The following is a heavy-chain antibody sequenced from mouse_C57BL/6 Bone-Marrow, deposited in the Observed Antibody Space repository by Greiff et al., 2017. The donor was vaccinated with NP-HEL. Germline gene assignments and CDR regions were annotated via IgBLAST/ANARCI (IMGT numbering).Heavy chain of an antibody. CDR1: GYTFTSYG. J-gene: IGHJ4*01. D-gene: IGHD1-1*01. Sequence: VQGVESGAELARPGASVKLSCKASGYTFTSYGISWVKQRTGQGLEWIGEIYPRSGNTYYNEKFKGKATLTADKSSSTAYMELRSLTSEDSAVYFCARKIYYGSGAMDYWGQGTSVTVSS. CDR2: IYPRSGNT. V-gene: IGHV1-81*01. CDR3: ARKIYYGSGAMDY.